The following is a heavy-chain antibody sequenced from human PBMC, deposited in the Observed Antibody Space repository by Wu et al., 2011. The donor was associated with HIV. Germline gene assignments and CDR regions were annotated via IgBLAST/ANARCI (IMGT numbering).Heavy chain of an antibody. CDR3: TRGAPSRYYYDSSGSSDWCFDL. V-gene: IGHV1-46*01. J-gene: IGHJ2*01. CDR1: GYTFTRYY. Sequence: QVQLVQSGAEVKKPGASVKVSCKASGYTFTRYYMHWVRQAPGQGLEWMGIINPSGGRTTYVQKFQGRVTMTRDTSTRTVYMELSSLRSEDTAVYYCTRGAPSRYYYDSSGSSDWCFDLWGRGTSVTVSS. CDR2: INPSGGRT. D-gene: IGHD3-22*01.